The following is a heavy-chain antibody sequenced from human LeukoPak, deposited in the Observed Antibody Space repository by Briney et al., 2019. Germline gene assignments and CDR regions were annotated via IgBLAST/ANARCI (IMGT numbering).Heavy chain of an antibody. V-gene: IGHV6-1*01. D-gene: IGHD5-18*01. CDR3: ARDLAGFGGYSYGMVDY. J-gene: IGHJ4*02. Sequence: SQTLSLTCALSGDTVSSNSATWNWIRQSPSRGLEWLGRTYYRSKWYNDYALSVKSRITINPDTSKNQFSLHLNSVTPEDTAVYYCARDLAGFGGYSYGMVDYWGQGTVVTVSS. CDR1: GDTVSSNSAT. CDR2: TYYRSKWYN.